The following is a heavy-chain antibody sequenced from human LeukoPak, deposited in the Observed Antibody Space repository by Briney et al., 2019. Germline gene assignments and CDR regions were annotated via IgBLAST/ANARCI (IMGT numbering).Heavy chain of an antibody. Sequence: GRSLRLSCAASGFTFSSYGVHWVRQAPGKGLEWVAVISYDGSNKYYADSVKGRFTISRDNSKNTLYLQMNSLRAEDTAVYYCAKNTYSSGFSDYWGQGTLVTVSS. V-gene: IGHV3-30*18. CDR3: AKNTYSSGFSDY. CDR1: GFTFSSYG. CDR2: ISYDGSNK. J-gene: IGHJ4*02. D-gene: IGHD6-19*01.